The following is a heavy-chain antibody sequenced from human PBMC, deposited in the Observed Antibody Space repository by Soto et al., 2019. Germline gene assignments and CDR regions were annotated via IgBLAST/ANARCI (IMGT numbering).Heavy chain of an antibody. Sequence: QVQLVESGGGVVQPGRSLRLSCAASGFTFSSYGMHWVRQAPGKGLEWVAVISYDGSNKYYADSVKGRFTISRDNSKNTLYLQMNSLRAEDTAVYYCEKGSWWELPLYYFDYWGQGTLVTVSS. CDR3: EKGSWWELPLYYFDY. V-gene: IGHV3-30*18. D-gene: IGHD1-26*01. CDR2: ISYDGSNK. J-gene: IGHJ4*02. CDR1: GFTFSSYG.